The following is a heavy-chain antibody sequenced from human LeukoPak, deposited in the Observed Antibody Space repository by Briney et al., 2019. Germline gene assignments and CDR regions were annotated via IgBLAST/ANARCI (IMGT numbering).Heavy chain of an antibody. CDR3: AKDLYSSGHYDSSGYYSRYFDY. D-gene: IGHD3-22*01. V-gene: IGHV3-9*01. CDR1: GFSFDDFA. Sequence: GRSLRLSCAASGFSFDDFAMHWVRQAPGKGLEWVSGITWNGGTIDYADSVKGRFTISRDNAKNTLYLQMNSLRAEDTAVYYCAKDLYSSGHYDSSGYYSRYFDYWGQGTLVTVSS. J-gene: IGHJ4*02. CDR2: ITWNGGTI.